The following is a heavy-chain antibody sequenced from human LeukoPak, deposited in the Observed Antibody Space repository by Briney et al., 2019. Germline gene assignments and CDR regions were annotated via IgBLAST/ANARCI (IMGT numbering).Heavy chain of an antibody. CDR3: ARDYSLGYYDSSGYYNYGMDV. Sequence: GGSLRLSCAASGFTFSSYSMNWVRQAPGKGLEWVSYISSSSSTIYYADSVKGRCTISRDHAKNSLYLQMNSLRAEDTAVYYCARDYSLGYYDSSGYYNYGMDVWGQGTTVTVSS. D-gene: IGHD3-22*01. J-gene: IGHJ6*02. CDR1: GFTFSSYS. CDR2: ISSSSSTI. V-gene: IGHV3-48*04.